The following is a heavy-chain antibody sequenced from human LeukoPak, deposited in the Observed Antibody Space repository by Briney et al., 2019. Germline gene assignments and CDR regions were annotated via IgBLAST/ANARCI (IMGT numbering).Heavy chain of an antibody. J-gene: IGHJ4*02. CDR3: AKDARYYSSGWFDY. Sequence: PGRSLRLSRAASGFTFSSYGMHWVRQAPGKGLEWVAVISYDGSNKYYADSVKGRFTISRDNSKNTLYLQMNSLRAEDTAVYYCAKDARYYSSGWFDYWGQGTLVTVSS. D-gene: IGHD6-19*01. CDR1: GFTFSSYG. CDR2: ISYDGSNK. V-gene: IGHV3-30*18.